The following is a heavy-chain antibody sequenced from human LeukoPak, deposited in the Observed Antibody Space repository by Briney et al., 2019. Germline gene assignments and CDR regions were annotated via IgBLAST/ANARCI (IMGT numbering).Heavy chain of an antibody. D-gene: IGHD2-21*02. J-gene: IGHJ5*02. CDR3: VKGRGDSMGTWFDP. V-gene: IGHV3-23*01. Sequence: GGSLRLSCAASGFTFSSYAMSWVRQAPGKGLEWVSAISGSGGTTYYAASVKRRFTISRDNSKNTVYLQMNRLRAGHTAVYYCVKGRGDSMGTWFDPWGQGTLVTVSS. CDR1: GFTFSSYA. CDR2: ISGSGGTT.